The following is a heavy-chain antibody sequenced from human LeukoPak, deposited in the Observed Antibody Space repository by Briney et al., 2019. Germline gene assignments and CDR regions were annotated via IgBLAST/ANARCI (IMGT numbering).Heavy chain of an antibody. V-gene: IGHV3-20*04. CDR1: GFTFDDYG. Sequence: GGSLRLSCAASGFTFDDYGMSWVRQVSGKGLEWVSSINRNGGSKGYADSVKGRFTISRDNAKNSLYLQMNSLRGEDAAFYYCARDDRWLQFNNWGQGTLVTVSS. J-gene: IGHJ4*02. D-gene: IGHD5-24*01. CDR3: ARDDRWLQFNN. CDR2: INRNGGSK.